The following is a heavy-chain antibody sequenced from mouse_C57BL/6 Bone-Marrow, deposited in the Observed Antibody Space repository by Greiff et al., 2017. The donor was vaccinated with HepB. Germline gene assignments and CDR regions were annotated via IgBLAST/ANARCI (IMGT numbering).Heavy chain of an antibody. D-gene: IGHD1-1*01. CDR2: ISSDGSDT. CDR1: GFTFSSYG. CDR3: AITYCGSYAMDY. Sequence: VQLQQSGGDLVKPGGSLKLSCAASGFTFSSYGMSWVRQTPDKRLEWVATISSDGSDTYYPDSVKGRITISRDNAKNTLYMQMSSLKSEDTAKYYSAITYCGSYAMDYWGQGTSVTVSS. V-gene: IGHV5-6*01. J-gene: IGHJ4*01.